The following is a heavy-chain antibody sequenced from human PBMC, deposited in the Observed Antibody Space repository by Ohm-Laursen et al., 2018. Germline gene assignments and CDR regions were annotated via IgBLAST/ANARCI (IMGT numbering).Heavy chain of an antibody. J-gene: IGHJ4*02. Sequence: GSLRLSCAASGFTLRSYNMDWVRQAPGKGLEWVSYISSSSGTIYHADSVKGRFTISRDNAKNSLYLQMNSLRAEDTAVYYCARGLSGNVYWGQGTLVTVSS. CDR2: ISSSSGTI. CDR1: GFTLRSYN. CDR3: ARGLSGNVY. D-gene: IGHD3-10*01. V-gene: IGHV3-48*01.